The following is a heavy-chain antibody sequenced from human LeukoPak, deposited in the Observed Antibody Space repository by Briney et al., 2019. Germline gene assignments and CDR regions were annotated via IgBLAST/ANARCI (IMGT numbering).Heavy chain of an antibody. J-gene: IGHJ4*02. CDR1: GFTFHIYA. CDR3: ARGGYCSGGICPLDY. Sequence: GGSLRLSCAASGFTFHIYAMNWVRQVPGKGLEWVSVFYSGGSIYYADSVKGRFTISRDKFKNTLYLQMNSLRVEDTAVYYCARGGYCSGGICPLDYWGQGTLVTASS. CDR2: FYSGGSI. V-gene: IGHV3-23*03. D-gene: IGHD2-15*01.